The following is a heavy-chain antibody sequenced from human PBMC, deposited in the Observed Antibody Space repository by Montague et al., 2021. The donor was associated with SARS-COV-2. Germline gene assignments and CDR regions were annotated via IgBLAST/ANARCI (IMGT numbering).Heavy chain of an antibody. CDR3: SRLNERGYHGYESDY. Sequence: SETLSLTCAVHGGSFSGYYWSWIRQPPGKGLEWIGEINHSGSTNYNPSLKSRVSISVDTSKNQFSLKLSSVTAADTAVYYCSRLNERGYHGYESDYWGQGTLVTVSS. CDR1: GGSFSGYY. CDR2: INHSGST. D-gene: IGHD5-12*01. J-gene: IGHJ4*02. V-gene: IGHV4-34*01.